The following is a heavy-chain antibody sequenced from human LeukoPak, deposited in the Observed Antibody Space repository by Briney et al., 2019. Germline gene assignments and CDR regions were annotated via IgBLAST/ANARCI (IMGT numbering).Heavy chain of an antibody. CDR2: IDYSGST. D-gene: IGHD3-22*01. CDR1: GGSISSYY. V-gene: IGHV4-59*08. Sequence: PSETLSLTCTVSGGSISSYYWSWIRQPPGKGLEWIGYIDYSGSTNYNPSLKSRVTISVDTSKNQFSLKLSSVTAADTAVYYCARPLSISGYYYDAFDIWGQGTMVTVSS. J-gene: IGHJ3*02. CDR3: ARPLSISGYYYDAFDI.